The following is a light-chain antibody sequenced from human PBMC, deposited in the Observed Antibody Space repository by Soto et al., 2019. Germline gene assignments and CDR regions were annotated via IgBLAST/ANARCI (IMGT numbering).Light chain of an antibody. CDR2: AAS. Sequence: DIQMTQSPSSLSASVGDRVTITCRASQGISNYLAWYQQKPGKVPKLLIYAASTLQSGVPSRFSGSRAGTEFTITISSLQPEDVETYYCQKYNSSPWTFGQGTKVEIK. J-gene: IGKJ1*01. CDR3: QKYNSSPWT. CDR1: QGISNY. V-gene: IGKV1-27*01.